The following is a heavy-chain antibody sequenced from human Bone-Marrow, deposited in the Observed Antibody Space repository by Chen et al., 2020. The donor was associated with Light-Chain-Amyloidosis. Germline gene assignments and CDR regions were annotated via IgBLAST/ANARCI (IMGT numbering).Heavy chain of an antibody. Sequence: QVQLQESGPGQVKALETLSLTCIVSGDSINSRNHCWGWIRQPPGKGLEWIGSVYYTGTTYYNPSLKSRVTMSIDMSKNQFTLQLTSVTAADTAIYYCVRGPSDVKWGVVIRAEAFDIWGQGTTVTVSS. D-gene: IGHD3-3*01. CDR3: VRGPSDVKWGVVIRAEAFDI. CDR2: VYYTGTT. J-gene: IGHJ3*02. CDR1: GDSINSRNHC. V-gene: IGHV4-39*07.